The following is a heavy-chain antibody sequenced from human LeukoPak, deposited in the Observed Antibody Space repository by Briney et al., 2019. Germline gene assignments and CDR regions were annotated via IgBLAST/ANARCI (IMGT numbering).Heavy chain of an antibody. CDR1: GYNFTIYW. V-gene: IGHV5-51*01. CDR3: ARHASLGELSSPFDS. CDR2: IYPGDSDT. Sequence: GESLSVACKDSGYNFTIYWIGWVSQMPGKGLEWMGIIYPGDSDTRYSPSFQGQVTISADKSTNTAYLQWSSLKASDTAMYYCARHASLGELSSPFDSWGQGALVTVSS. D-gene: IGHD3-16*02. J-gene: IGHJ4*02.